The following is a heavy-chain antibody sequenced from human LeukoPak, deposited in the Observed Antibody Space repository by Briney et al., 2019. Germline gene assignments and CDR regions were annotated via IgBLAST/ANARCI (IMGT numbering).Heavy chain of an antibody. CDR2: IYYSGST. V-gene: IGHV4-59*12. D-gene: IGHD3-10*01. Sequence: PSETLSLTCTVSGGSISSYYWSWIRQPPGKGLEWIGYIYYSGSTNYNPSLKSRVTISVDTSKNQFSLKLSSVTAADTAVYYCARLALNSMVRGVINRGYGMDVWGQGTTVTVSS. J-gene: IGHJ6*02. CDR3: ARLALNSMVRGVINRGYGMDV. CDR1: GGSISSYY.